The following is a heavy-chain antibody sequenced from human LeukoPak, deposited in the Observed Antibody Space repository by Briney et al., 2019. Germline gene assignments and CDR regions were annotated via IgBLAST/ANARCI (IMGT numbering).Heavy chain of an antibody. Sequence: PGGSLRLSCAASGFTFSSYSMNWVRQAPGKGLEWVSSISSSSSYIYYADSVKGRFTISRDNSKNTLYLQMNSLRAEDTAVYYCARDFPIAAAGTFDYWGQGTLVTVSS. J-gene: IGHJ4*02. CDR2: ISSSSSYI. CDR1: GFTFSSYS. V-gene: IGHV3-21*01. CDR3: ARDFPIAAAGTFDY. D-gene: IGHD6-13*01.